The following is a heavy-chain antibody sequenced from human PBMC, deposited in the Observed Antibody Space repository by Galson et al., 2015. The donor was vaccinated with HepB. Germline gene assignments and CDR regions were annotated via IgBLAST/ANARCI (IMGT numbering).Heavy chain of an antibody. CDR2: ITAFNGYT. CDR3: AREVGMMGAAVEVHYMDV. D-gene: IGHD1-26*01. Sequence: SVKVSCKASGYTFSSYGISWVRQAPGQGLEWMGWITAFNGYTKYLQKFQGRVTMTTDTSTSTAYMELRSLRSDDTAMYYRAREVGMMGAAVEVHYMDVWGKGTTVTVSS. CDR1: GYTFSSYG. V-gene: IGHV1-18*01. J-gene: IGHJ6*03.